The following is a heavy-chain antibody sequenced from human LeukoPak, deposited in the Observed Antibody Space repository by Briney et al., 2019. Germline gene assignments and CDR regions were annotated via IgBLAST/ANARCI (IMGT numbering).Heavy chain of an antibody. CDR2: IYTSGST. Sequence: SETLSLTCTVSGGSISSYYWSWIRQPAGKGLEWIGRIYTSGSTNYNPSLKSRVTMSVDTSKNQFSLKRSSVTAADTAVYYCARDRSPVVHSPYAFDIWGQGTMVTVSS. CDR1: GGSISSYY. J-gene: IGHJ3*02. D-gene: IGHD2-15*01. V-gene: IGHV4-4*07. CDR3: ARDRSPVVHSPYAFDI.